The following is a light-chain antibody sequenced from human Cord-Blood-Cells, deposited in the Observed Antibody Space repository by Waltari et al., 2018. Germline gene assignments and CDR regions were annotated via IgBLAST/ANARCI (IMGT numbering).Light chain of an antibody. V-gene: IGLV1-51*01. CDR1: SSNLGNNY. CDR2: DNN. Sequence: QSVLTQPPSVSAAPGQQVTISCSGSSSNLGNNYVSWYQQLPGTAPKLLIYDNNKRPSGIPDLFSGSKSGTSATLGITGRQTGDEADYYCGTWDSSLSAVVFGGGTKLTVL. J-gene: IGLJ2*01. CDR3: GTWDSSLSAVV.